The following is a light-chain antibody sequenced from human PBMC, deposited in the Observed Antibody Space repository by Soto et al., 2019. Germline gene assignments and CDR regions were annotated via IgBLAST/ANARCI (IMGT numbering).Light chain of an antibody. Sequence: QSALTQPRSVSGSPGQSVTISCTGTSSDVGGYNYVSWYQQYAGKTPKLLIYDVSKRPSGVPDRFSGSKSGNTASLSISGLQAEDEADYYCCSYAGTYTEVFGGGTKVTDL. CDR1: SSDVGGYNY. V-gene: IGLV2-11*01. CDR2: DVS. CDR3: CSYAGTYTEV. J-gene: IGLJ2*01.